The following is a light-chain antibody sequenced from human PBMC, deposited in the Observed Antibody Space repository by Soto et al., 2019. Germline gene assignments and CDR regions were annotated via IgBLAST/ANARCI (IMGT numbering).Light chain of an antibody. V-gene: IGKV3-11*01. J-gene: IGKJ5*01. CDR3: HQRNQ. CDR1: QFLSSY. CDR2: GST. Sequence: EDVLTQSPVTLSLSPGESASLPCSASQFLSSYLAWYQQIPGQPPRLLIYGSTNRAAGIPARFSGSRSGTDFTLTIRSVEPEDFAMYYCHQRNQFGQGTRLEIK.